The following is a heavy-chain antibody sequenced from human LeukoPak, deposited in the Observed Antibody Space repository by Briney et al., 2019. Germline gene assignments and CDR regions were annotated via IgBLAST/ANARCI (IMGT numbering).Heavy chain of an antibody. V-gene: IGHV4-34*01. Sequence: PSETLSLTCAVYGGSFSGYYWSWIRQPPGKGLEWIGEINHSGSTNYNPSLKSRVTISVDTSKNQFSLKLSSVTAADTAVYYCARDPTHCSSTSCRDYWGQGTLVTVSS. D-gene: IGHD2-2*01. CDR2: INHSGST. CDR1: GGSFSGYY. J-gene: IGHJ4*02. CDR3: ARDPTHCSSTSCRDY.